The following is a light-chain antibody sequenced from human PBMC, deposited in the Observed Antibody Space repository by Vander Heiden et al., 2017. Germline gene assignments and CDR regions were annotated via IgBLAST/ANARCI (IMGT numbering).Light chain of an antibody. Sequence: SSELTQDPAVSVALGQTDTITCHGDSLRAYYASWYQQQPGPAPVLVVYWKNNRPSGIPDRFSGSSSGNTASLTITGAQAEDEADYYCTSRDTNGKPGVFGGGTKLTVL. V-gene: IGLV3-19*01. CDR3: TSRDTNGKPGV. J-gene: IGLJ6*01. CDR1: SLRAYY. CDR2: WKN.